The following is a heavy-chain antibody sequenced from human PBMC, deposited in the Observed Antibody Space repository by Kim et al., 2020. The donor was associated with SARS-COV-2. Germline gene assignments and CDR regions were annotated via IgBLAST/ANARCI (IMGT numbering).Heavy chain of an antibody. CDR1: GFTFSSRA. D-gene: IGHD6-19*01. J-gene: IGHJ4*02. CDR2: INNGGNP. Sequence: GGSLRLSCVASGFTFSSRAMSWVRQTPEKGLEWVASINNGGNPYYADSVQGRFTVSRDITKATLYLQMNSLRAEDSALYYCATDHPSSGWPAFYSWGQGT. CDR3: ATDHPSSGWPAFYS. V-gene: IGHV3-23*01.